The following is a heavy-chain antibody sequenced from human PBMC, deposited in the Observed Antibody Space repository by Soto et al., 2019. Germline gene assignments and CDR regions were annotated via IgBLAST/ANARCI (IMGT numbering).Heavy chain of an antibody. J-gene: IGHJ3*02. Sequence: LSLTCTVSGGSISTYYWNWIRQSAGKGLEWIGRVYISGSTNYHPSLKSRVAMSVDTSNNQFSLKVTSVTAADTAVHYCARGGRDGFDIWGQGTMVTVSS. CDR3: ARGGRDGFDI. V-gene: IGHV4-4*07. CDR2: VYISGST. CDR1: GGSISTYY.